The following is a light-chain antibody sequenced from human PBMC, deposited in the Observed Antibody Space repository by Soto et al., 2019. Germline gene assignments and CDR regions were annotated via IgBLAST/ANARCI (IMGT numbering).Light chain of an antibody. Sequence: QSALTQPPSASGSPGQSVTISCTGTSSDVGTYNFVSWYQQPPGKAPKLMIYEVSKRPSGVPDRFSGSKSGNTASLTVSGLQAEDEADYYCSSYAGSNNFVVFGGGTKLTVL. CDR2: EVS. CDR3: SSYAGSNNFVV. CDR1: SSDVGTYNF. V-gene: IGLV2-8*01. J-gene: IGLJ2*01.